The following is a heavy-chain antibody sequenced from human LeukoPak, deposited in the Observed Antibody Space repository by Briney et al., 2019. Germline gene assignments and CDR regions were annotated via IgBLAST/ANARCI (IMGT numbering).Heavy chain of an antibody. J-gene: IGHJ5*02. D-gene: IGHD6-13*01. CDR2: ISSSSSYT. CDR3: ARVDVAART. Sequence: GGSLRLSCAASGYTFSDYYMSSLRQAPGKGLEWVSYISSSSSYTNYADSVKGRFTISRDNAKNSLYLQMNSLRAEDTAVYYCARVDVAARTWGQGTLVTVSS. V-gene: IGHV3-11*05. CDR1: GYTFSDYY.